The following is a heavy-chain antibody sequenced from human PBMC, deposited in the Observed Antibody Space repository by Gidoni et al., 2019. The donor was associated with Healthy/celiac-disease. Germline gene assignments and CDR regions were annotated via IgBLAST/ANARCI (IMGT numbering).Heavy chain of an antibody. Sequence: QVQLQESGPGLVKPSETLSLTCTVSGGSISRYYWSWIRQPPGKGLEWIEYIYSSGSTNYNPSLKSRVTISVDTSKNQFSRKLSSVTAADTAVYYCARATGPRGRDSSGPRFDPWGQGTLVTVSS. V-gene: IGHV4-59*01. CDR3: ARATGPRGRDSSGPRFDP. CDR2: IYSSGST. D-gene: IGHD3-22*01. J-gene: IGHJ5*02. CDR1: GGSISRYY.